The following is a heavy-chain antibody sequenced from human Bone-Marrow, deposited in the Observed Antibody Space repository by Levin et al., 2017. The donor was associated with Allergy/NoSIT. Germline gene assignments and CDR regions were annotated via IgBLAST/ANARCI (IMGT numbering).Heavy chain of an antibody. D-gene: IGHD5-18*01. J-gene: IGHJ6*02. CDR1: GFTFSSYA. CDR2: ISSSGGST. CDR3: AKEFSVDTAMASYYYYYDGMDV. V-gene: IGHV3-23*01. Sequence: GESLKISCAASGFTFSSYAMSWVRQAPGKGLEWVSAISSSGGSTYYADSVKGRFTISRDNSKNTLYLQMNSLRAEDTAVYYCAKEFSVDTAMASYYYYYDGMDVWGQGTTVTVSS.